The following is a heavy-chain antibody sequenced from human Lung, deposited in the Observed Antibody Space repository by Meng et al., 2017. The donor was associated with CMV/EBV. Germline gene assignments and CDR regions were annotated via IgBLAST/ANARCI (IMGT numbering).Heavy chain of an antibody. D-gene: IGHD1-14*01. CDR3: ARRPEPYNRRTYFDY. Sequence: GEXXKISCRVSGYLFTSYWIGWVCQQPGKGLQWMGIIYPNDADKRYSPSFEGQVTISVDRSINTAYLQWNSLRASDSGIYYCARRPEPYNRRTYFDYWGQGTXVTVSS. CDR1: GYLFTSYW. CDR2: IYPNDADK. V-gene: IGHV5-51*01. J-gene: IGHJ4*02.